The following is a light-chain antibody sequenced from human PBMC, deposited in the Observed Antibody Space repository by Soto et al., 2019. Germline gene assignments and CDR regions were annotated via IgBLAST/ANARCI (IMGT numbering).Light chain of an antibody. V-gene: IGKV3-15*01. J-gene: IGKJ1*01. Sequence: EIVMTQSPATLSVSPGERATLYCRASRSVSSNLAWYQQKPGQAPRLLIYGASTRATGIPARFSGSGSGTEFTLTISSLQSEDFAVYYRQQYNNWPWTFGQGTKVEIK. CDR3: QQYNNWPWT. CDR2: GAS. CDR1: RSVSSN.